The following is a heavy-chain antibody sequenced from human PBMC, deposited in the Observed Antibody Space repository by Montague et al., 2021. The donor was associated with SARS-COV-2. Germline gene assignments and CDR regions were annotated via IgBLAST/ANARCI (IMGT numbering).Heavy chain of an antibody. CDR3: ARGVGFDFDY. D-gene: IGHD1-26*01. V-gene: IGHV4-61*02. Sequence: TLSLTCTVSGGSISSGSYYWSWIRQPAGKGLEWIGRIYTSGSTNYNPSLKSRVTISVDTSKNQFSLKLSSVTAADTAVYYCARGVGFDFDYWGQGALVPVYS. CDR1: GGSISSGSYY. CDR2: IYTSGST. J-gene: IGHJ4*02.